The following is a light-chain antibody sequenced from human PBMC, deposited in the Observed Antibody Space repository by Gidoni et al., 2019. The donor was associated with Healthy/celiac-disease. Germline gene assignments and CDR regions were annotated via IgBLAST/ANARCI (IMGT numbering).Light chain of an antibody. CDR2: AAS. V-gene: IGKV1-39*01. J-gene: IGKJ1*01. CDR3: QQSYNAPWT. CDR1: QSISSY. Sequence: DIQVTQSPSSLSASVGDRVTITCRAGQSISSYLNWLQQIPGKAPKLLIYAASTLQSGVPSRFSGSGSGTDFTLTISSLQSEDFATYYCQQSYNAPWTFGQGTKVEI.